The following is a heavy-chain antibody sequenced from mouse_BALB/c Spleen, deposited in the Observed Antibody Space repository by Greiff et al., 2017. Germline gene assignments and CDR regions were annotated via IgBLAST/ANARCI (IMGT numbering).Heavy chain of an antibody. J-gene: IGHJ3*01. Sequence: VQLQESGAELARPGASVKMSCKASGYTFTSYTMHWVKQRPGQGLEWIGYINPSSGYTNYNQKFKDKATLTADKSSSTAYMQLSSLTSEDSAVYYCARSYDYEPLFAYWGQGTLVTVSA. D-gene: IGHD2-4*01. CDR2: INPSSGYT. CDR3: ARSYDYEPLFAY. V-gene: IGHV1-4*01. CDR1: GYTFTSYT.